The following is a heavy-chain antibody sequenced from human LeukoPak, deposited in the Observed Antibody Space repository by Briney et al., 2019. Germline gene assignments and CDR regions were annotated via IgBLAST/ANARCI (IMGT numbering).Heavy chain of an antibody. D-gene: IGHD3-10*01. CDR1: GFTFSSYA. V-gene: IGHV3-23*01. Sequence: GGSLRLSCAASGFTFSSYAMSWVRQAPGKGLEWVSAISGSGGSTYYADSVKGRFTISRDNSKNTLYLQMNSLRAEDTAVYYCAKAPWFGELHNAGLYYYYYGMDVWGQGTTVTVSS. J-gene: IGHJ6*02. CDR2: ISGSGGST. CDR3: AKAPWFGELHNAGLYYYYYGMDV.